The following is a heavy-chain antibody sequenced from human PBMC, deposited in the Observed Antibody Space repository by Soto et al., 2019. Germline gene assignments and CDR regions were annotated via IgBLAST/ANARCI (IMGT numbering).Heavy chain of an antibody. V-gene: IGHV4-34*01. CDR1: GGSFSGYY. Sequence: SETLSLTCAVCGGSFSGYYWSWIRQPPGKGLEWIGEINHSGSTNYNPSLKSRVTISVDTSKNQFSLKLSSVTAADTAVYYCARTYYDFWSGYSHYMDVWGKGTTVTVSS. D-gene: IGHD3-3*01. CDR2: INHSGST. CDR3: ARTYYDFWSGYSHYMDV. J-gene: IGHJ6*03.